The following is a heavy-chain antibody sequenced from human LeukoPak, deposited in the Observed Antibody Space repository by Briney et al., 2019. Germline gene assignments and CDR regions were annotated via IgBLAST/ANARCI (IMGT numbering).Heavy chain of an antibody. J-gene: IGHJ3*02. D-gene: IGHD3-10*01. V-gene: IGHV1-18*01. Sequence: EASVKVSCKASGYTFTSYGISWVRQAPGQGLEWMGWISAYNGNTNYAQKLQSRVTMTTDTSTSTAYMELRSLRSDDTAVYYCAKEITYYYGSGSYPDAFDIWGQGTMVTVSS. CDR1: GYTFTSYG. CDR2: ISAYNGNT. CDR3: AKEITYYYGSGSYPDAFDI.